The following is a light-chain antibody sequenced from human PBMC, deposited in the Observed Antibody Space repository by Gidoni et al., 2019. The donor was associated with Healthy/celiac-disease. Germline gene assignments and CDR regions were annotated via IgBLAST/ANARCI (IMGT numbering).Light chain of an antibody. CDR2: DAS. V-gene: IGKV3D-20*01. J-gene: IGKJ5*01. CDR1: QSVSSSY. CDR3: QQYGSSPPIT. Sequence: EIVLTQSPATLSLSPGERATLSCGASQSVSSSYLAWYQQKPRLAPRLLIYDASSRATGIPDRFSGSGSGTDFTRTISRLEPEDFAVYYCQQYGSSPPITFGQGTRLEIK.